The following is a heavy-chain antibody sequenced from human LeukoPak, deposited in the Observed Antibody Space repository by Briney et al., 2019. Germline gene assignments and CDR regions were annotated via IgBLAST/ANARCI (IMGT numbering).Heavy chain of an antibody. V-gene: IGHV3-30-3*01. CDR1: GFTFSSYA. J-gene: IGHJ4*02. CDR3: ARESCSSTSCPLTLGY. D-gene: IGHD2-2*01. CDR2: ISHDGSNK. Sequence: GGSLRLPCAASGFTFSSYAMHWVRQAPGKGLEWVAVISHDGSNKYYADSVKGRFTISRDNSKNTLYLQMNSLRAEDTAVYYCARESCSSTSCPLTLGYWGQGTLVTVSS.